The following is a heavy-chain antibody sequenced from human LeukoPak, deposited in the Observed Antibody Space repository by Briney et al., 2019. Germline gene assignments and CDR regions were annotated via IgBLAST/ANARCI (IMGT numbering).Heavy chain of an antibody. CDR3: ARAASRGYSYGFVN. D-gene: IGHD5-18*01. Sequence: PGGSLSLTCTASGFTFCDYYRSWIRQAPGKGLEWVSYTSSSSSHTNYADSVKGRFTIPRDNAKNSLYLQMNSLRAEDTAVYYCARAASRGYSYGFVNCGQGTLVTVSS. J-gene: IGHJ4*02. CDR2: TSSSSSHT. CDR1: GFTFCDYY. V-gene: IGHV3-11*05.